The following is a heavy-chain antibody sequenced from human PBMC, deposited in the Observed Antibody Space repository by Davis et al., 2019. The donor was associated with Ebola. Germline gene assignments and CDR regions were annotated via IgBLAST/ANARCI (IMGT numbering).Heavy chain of an antibody. Sequence: GESLKISCAASGFTFSSYSMNWVRQAPGKGLEWVSYISSSSTIYYADSVKGRFTISRDNAKNSLYLQMNSLRDEDTAVYYCAEGYFDYWGQGTLVTVSS. V-gene: IGHV3-48*02. CDR3: AEGYFDY. J-gene: IGHJ4*02. CDR1: GFTFSSYS. CDR2: ISSSSTI.